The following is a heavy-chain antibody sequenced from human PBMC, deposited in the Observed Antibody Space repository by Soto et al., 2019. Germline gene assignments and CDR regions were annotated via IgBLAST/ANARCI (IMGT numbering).Heavy chain of an antibody. CDR3: ASTGTYY. D-gene: IGHD1-1*01. CDR2: ISYDGSNK. V-gene: IGHV3-30*03. CDR1: GFTFSSYG. J-gene: IGHJ4*02. Sequence: PGGSLRLSCAASGFTFSSYGMHWVRQAPGKGLEWVAVISYDGSNKYYADSVKGRFTTSRDNSKNTLYLQMNSLRAEDTAVYYCASTGTYYWGQGTLVTVSS.